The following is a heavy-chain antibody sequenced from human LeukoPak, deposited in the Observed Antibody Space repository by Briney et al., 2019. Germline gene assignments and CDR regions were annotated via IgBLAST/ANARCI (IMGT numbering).Heavy chain of an antibody. CDR1: GFTFSSYA. CDR3: AKDRSISSGYSGANWLDP. Sequence: GGSLRLSCAASGFTFSSYAMSWVRQAPGKGLEWVSAISGSGGSTYYADSVKGRFTISRDNSKNTLYLQMNSLRAEDTAVYYCAKDRSISSGYSGANWLDPWGQGTLVTVSS. D-gene: IGHD3-22*01. V-gene: IGHV3-23*01. CDR2: ISGSGGST. J-gene: IGHJ5*02.